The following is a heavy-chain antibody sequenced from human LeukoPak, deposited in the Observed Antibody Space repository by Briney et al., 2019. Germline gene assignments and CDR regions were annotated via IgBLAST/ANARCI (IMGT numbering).Heavy chain of an antibody. CDR2: IKQDGSEK. V-gene: IGHV3-7*05. CDR1: GFTVSSYW. Sequence: GGSLRLSCAASGFTVSSYWMNWVRQAPGKGMEWVANIKQDGSEKYYVDSVKGRFTISRDNAKNSLYLQMNSLRAEDTAVYYCARDFSAFDIWGQGTMVTVSS. D-gene: IGHD3-3*01. J-gene: IGHJ3*02. CDR3: ARDFSAFDI.